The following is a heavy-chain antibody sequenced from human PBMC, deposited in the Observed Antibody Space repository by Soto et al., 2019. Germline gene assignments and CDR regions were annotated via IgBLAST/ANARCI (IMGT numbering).Heavy chain of an antibody. CDR3: ARGYCSGGSCYEFDY. D-gene: IGHD2-15*01. V-gene: IGHV3-23*01. J-gene: IGHJ4*02. Sequence: EVQLLESGGGLVQPGGPLRLSCAASGFTFSSYAMSWVRQAPGKGLEWVSAISGSGGSTYYADSVKGRFTISRDNSKNTLYPQMNSLRAEDTAVYYCARGYCSGGSCYEFDYWGQGTLVTVSS. CDR2: ISGSGGST. CDR1: GFTFSSYA.